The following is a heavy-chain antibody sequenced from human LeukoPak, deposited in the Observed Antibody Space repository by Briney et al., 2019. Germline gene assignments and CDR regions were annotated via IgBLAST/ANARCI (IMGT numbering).Heavy chain of an antibody. V-gene: IGHV3-30*02. CDR3: AKELAMVRGVIITMGAFDI. CDR2: IRYDGSNK. Sequence: PGGSLRLSCAASGFTFSSYGMQWVRQAPGKGLEWVAFIRYDGSNKYYADSVKGRFTISRDNSKNTLYLQMDSLRAEDTAVYYCAKELAMVRGVIITMGAFDIWGQGTMVTVSS. D-gene: IGHD3-10*01. J-gene: IGHJ3*02. CDR1: GFTFSSYG.